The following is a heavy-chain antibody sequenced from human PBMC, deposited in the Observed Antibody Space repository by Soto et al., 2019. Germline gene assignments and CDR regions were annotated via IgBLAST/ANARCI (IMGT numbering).Heavy chain of an antibody. J-gene: IGHJ5*02. D-gene: IGHD3-10*01. Sequence: VSGPTLVNPTQTLTLTCTFSGFSLSTSGVGVGWIRQPPGKALEWLAPIYWDDDKRYSPSLKSRLTITKDTSKNQVVLTMTNMDPVDTATYYCAHSYAVRGVPNLNWFDPWGQGTLVTVSS. V-gene: IGHV2-5*02. CDR2: IYWDDDK. CDR1: GFSLSTSGVG. CDR3: AHSYAVRGVPNLNWFDP.